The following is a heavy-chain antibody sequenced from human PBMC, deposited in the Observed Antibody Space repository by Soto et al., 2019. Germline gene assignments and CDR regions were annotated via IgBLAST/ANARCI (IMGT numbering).Heavy chain of an antibody. CDR3: AQAAWYSSCSNWFDP. CDR2: IYWDDDK. Sequence: QITLKESGPTLVKPTQTLTLTCTFSGFSLSTSGVGVGWIRQPPGKALEWLALIYWDDDKRYSPSLKSRLTITKAPSKNQVVLTMTNMDPVDTATYSCAQAAWYSSCSNWFDPWGQGTLVTVSS. J-gene: IGHJ5*02. V-gene: IGHV2-5*02. D-gene: IGHD6-13*01. CDR1: GFSLSTSGVG.